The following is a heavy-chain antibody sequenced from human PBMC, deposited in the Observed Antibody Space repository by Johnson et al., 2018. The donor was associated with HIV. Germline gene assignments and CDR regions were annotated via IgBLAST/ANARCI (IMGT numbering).Heavy chain of an antibody. J-gene: IGHJ3*02. CDR2: IWYDGSNN. CDR3: ATSTASDAFDI. V-gene: IGHV3-33*01. D-gene: IGHD1-1*01. Sequence: QVQLVESGGGVVQPGRSLRLSCAASGFTFGSYGMHWVRQAPGKGLEWVAVIWYDGSNNNYSDPVKGRFTISRDNSKNTLYLQMNSLRAEDTAVYYCATSTASDAFDIWGQGTMVTVSS. CDR1: GFTFGSYG.